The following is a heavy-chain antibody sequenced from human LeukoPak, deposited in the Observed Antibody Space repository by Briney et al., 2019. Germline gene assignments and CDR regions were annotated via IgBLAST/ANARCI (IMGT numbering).Heavy chain of an antibody. CDR1: GFIFSTYE. CDR3: AKWSELPYFDY. D-gene: IGHD2-15*01. Sequence: GGTLRLSCATSGFIFSTYEMNWVRQAPGKGLEWVAHISRSGSALYYADSVKGRFTISRDNARNSLDLQMNSLRAEDTAVYYCAKWSELPYFDYWGQGAPVTVSS. CDR2: ISRSGSAL. V-gene: IGHV3-48*03. J-gene: IGHJ4*02.